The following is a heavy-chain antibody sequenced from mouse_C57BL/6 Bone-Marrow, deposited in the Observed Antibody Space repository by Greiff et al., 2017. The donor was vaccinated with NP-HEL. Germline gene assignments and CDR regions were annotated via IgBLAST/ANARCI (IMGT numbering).Heavy chain of an antibody. CDR1: GYTFTSYW. CDR2: IHPNSGST. D-gene: IGHD1-1*01. Sequence: VQLHQSGAELVKPGASVKLSCKASGYTFTSYWMHWVKQRPGQGLEWIGMIHPNSGSTNYNEKFKSKATLTVDKSSSTAYMQLSSLTSEDSAVYYCARRYYGSSYFDYWGQGTTLTVSS. CDR3: ARRYYGSSYFDY. J-gene: IGHJ2*01. V-gene: IGHV1-64*01.